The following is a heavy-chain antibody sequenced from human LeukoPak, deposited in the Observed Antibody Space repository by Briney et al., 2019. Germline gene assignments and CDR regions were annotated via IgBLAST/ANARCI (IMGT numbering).Heavy chain of an antibody. CDR2: IKQDGSDR. V-gene: IGHV3-7*03. D-gene: IGHD5-24*01. Sequence: GGSLRLSCAASGFTFRNYWMSWVRQAPGTGLEWVANIKQDGSDRNYVTSVRGRFTISRDNAESSLYLQMNSLRAEDTAVYYCAREMTIITYSFDSWGQGTLVTVSS. CDR3: AREMTIITYSFDS. J-gene: IGHJ4*02. CDR1: GFTFRNYW.